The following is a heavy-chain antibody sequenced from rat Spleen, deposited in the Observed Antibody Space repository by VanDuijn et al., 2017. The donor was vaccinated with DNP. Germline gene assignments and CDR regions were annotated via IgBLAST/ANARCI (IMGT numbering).Heavy chain of an antibody. J-gene: IGHJ3*01. CDR1: GFSLTRYD. Sequence: QVQLKESGPGLVQPSQTLSLTCSVSGFSLTRYDVSWVRQPPGKGLEWIAAISSVGNTYYNSALKSRLSISRDTSRSLVSLTMNSLQTEDTAIYFCTRGGPYWGQGTLVTVSS. D-gene: IGHD1-11*01. CDR3: TRGGPY. CDR2: ISSVGNT. V-gene: IGHV2S12*01.